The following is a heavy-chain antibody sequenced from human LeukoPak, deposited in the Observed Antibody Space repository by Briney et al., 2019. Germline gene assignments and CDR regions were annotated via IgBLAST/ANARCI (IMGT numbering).Heavy chain of an antibody. V-gene: IGHV4-39*01. CDR2: IYYSGST. CDR3: GSGRLLWFGELLSGNWFDP. D-gene: IGHD3-10*01. CDR1: GGSISSSSYY. J-gene: IGHJ5*02. Sequence: SETLSLTCTVSGGSISSSSYYWGGIRQPPGKGLEWIGSIYYSGSTYYNPSLKSRFTISVNTTKNQFSLKLSSVTAAGTAVYYCGSGRLLWFGELLSGNWFDPWGQGTLVTVSS.